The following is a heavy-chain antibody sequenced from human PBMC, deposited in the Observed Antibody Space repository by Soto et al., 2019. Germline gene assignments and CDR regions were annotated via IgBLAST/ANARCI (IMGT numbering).Heavy chain of an antibody. CDR1: GFSFSTTG. CDR2: ISHDGGAK. CDR3: AKDLYSCDWYNYFDP. Sequence: QVQLVESGGGVVQPGRSLRLSCAASGFSFSTTGMHWVRQAPGKGLEWVAMISHDGGAKYYADSVKGRFTISRDDSKNTLYLQMNSLRPEETAVYYCAKDLYSCDWYNYFDPWGQGTVVTVSS. V-gene: IGHV3-30*18. J-gene: IGHJ5*02. D-gene: IGHD6-19*01.